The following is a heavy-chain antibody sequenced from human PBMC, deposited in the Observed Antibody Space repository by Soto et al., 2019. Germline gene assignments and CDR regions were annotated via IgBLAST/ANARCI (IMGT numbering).Heavy chain of an antibody. CDR3: ARARSVAGLGNYYYGMDV. CDR2: IIPIFGTA. Sequence: GASVKASCKSPGGTFSSYAISWVRQAPEQGLEWMGGIIPIFGTANYAQKFQGRVTITADESTSTAYMELSSLRSEDTAVYYCARARSVAGLGNYYYGMDVWGQGTTVTVSS. J-gene: IGHJ6*02. D-gene: IGHD6-19*01. CDR1: GGTFSSYA. V-gene: IGHV1-69*13.